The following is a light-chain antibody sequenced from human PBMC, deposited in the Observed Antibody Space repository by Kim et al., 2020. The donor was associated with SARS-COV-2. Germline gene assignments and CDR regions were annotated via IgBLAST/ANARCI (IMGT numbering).Light chain of an antibody. CDR3: SSYAGSNNFV. CDR2: EVN. Sequence: QSALTQPPSASGSPGQSVTISCTGTSSDIIGYNYVSWYQQHPGKAPKLMIFEVNKRPSGVPDRFSGSKSGNTASLTVSGLQAEDEADYYCSSYAGSNNFVFGGGTKVTVL. J-gene: IGLJ2*01. CDR1: SSDIIGYNY. V-gene: IGLV2-8*01.